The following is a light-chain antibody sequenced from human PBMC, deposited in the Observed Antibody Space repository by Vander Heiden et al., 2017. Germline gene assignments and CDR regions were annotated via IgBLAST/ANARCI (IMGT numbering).Light chain of an antibody. CDR2: DAS. CDR1: QSVSSY. Sequence: DIVLTQSPATLSLSPGERATLSCRASQSVSSYLAWYQQKPGQAPRLLIYDASNRATGIPARFSGSGSGTDFTLTISSLEPEDFAVYYCQQRSNWPPGNTFGGGTKVEIK. V-gene: IGKV3-11*01. J-gene: IGKJ4*01. CDR3: QQRSNWPPGNT.